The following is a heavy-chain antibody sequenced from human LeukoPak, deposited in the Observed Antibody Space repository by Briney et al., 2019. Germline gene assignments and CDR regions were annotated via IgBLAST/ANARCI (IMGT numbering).Heavy chain of an antibody. CDR3: ARDTSEYYYDSSAQGGWFDP. CDR2: ISYNGGT. V-gene: IGHV4-59*01. Sequence: SETLSLTCTVSRDSISNYYWNWIRQPPGKGLEWVGYISYNGGTKYNPSLKSRVTISVDTSKNQFSLKLSSVTAADTAVYYCARDTSEYYYDSSAQGGWFDPWGQGTLVTVSS. J-gene: IGHJ5*02. CDR1: RDSISNYY. D-gene: IGHD3-22*01.